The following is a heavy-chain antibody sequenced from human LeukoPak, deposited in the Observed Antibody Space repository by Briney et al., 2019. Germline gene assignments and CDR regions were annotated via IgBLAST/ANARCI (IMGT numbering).Heavy chain of an antibody. V-gene: IGHV4-34*01. J-gene: IGHJ4*02. CDR2: INHSGST. Sequence: SETLSLTCAVYGGSFSGYYWSWIRQPPGKGLEWIGEINHSGSTNYNPSLKSRVTLSVDTSKNQFSLKLSSVTAADTAVYYCARGQNWGSYFDYWGQGTLVTVSS. CDR3: ARGQNWGSYFDY. D-gene: IGHD7-27*01. CDR1: GGSFSGYY.